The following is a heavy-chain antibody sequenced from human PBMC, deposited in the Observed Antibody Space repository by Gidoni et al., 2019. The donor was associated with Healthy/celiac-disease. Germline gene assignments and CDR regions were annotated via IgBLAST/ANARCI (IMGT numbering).Heavy chain of an antibody. CDR1: GFTFSSYG. Sequence: QVQLVESGGGVVQPGRSLSLSCSASGFTFSSYGMHWVRQAPGKGLEWVAVISYDGSNKYYADSVKGRFTISRDNSKNTLYLQMNSLRAEDTAVYYCAKASGTETFDYWGQGTLATVSS. D-gene: IGHD2-21*02. V-gene: IGHV3-30*18. CDR2: ISYDGSNK. J-gene: IGHJ4*02. CDR3: AKASGTETFDY.